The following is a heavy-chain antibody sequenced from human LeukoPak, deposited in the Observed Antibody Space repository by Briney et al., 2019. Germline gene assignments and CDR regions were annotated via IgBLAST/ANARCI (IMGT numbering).Heavy chain of an antibody. V-gene: IGHV3-23*01. CDR2: VSGSGST. J-gene: IGHJ4*02. Sequence: PGGSLRLSCAASGFTFSLYAMSWVRQAPGKGLEWVSAVSGSGSTYYADSVKGRFTISRNNSKGTLYLQMNSLRAEDTAIYYCAKDPTTVVTPFNYWGQGTLVTVSS. D-gene: IGHD4-23*01. CDR3: AKDPTTVVTPFNY. CDR1: GFTFSLYA.